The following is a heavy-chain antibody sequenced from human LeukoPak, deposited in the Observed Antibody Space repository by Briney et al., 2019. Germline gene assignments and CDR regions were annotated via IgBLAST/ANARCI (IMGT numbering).Heavy chain of an antibody. Sequence: SETLSLTCTVSGGSISSYYWSWIRQPAGKRLEWIGRISTSGSTNYNPSLRSRVTMSVDTSKNQFSLKLSSVTAADTAVYYCARVLKDCSGGSCYDWFDPWGQGTLVTVSS. J-gene: IGHJ5*02. D-gene: IGHD2-15*01. V-gene: IGHV4-4*07. CDR3: ARVLKDCSGGSCYDWFDP. CDR2: ISTSGST. CDR1: GGSISSYY.